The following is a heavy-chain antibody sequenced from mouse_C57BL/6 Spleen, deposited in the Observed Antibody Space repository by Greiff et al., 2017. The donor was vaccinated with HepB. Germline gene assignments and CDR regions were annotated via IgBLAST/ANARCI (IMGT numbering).Heavy chain of an antibody. CDR2: INPGSGGT. CDR3: ARSDYDRGGYAMDY. CDR1: GYAFTNYL. V-gene: IGHV1-54*01. J-gene: IGHJ4*01. Sequence: VKLQESGAELVRPGTSVKVSCKASGYAFTNYLIEWVKQRPGQGLEWIGVINPGSGGTNYNEKFKGKATLTADKSSSTAYMQLSSLTSEDSAVYFCARSDYDRGGYAMDYWGQGTSVTVSS. D-gene: IGHD2-4*01.